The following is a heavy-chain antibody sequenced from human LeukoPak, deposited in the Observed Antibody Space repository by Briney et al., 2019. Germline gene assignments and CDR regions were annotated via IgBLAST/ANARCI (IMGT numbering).Heavy chain of an antibody. D-gene: IGHD5-18*01. V-gene: IGHV3-23*01. J-gene: IGHJ3*02. CDR1: GFTFSSYA. Sequence: GGSLRLSCAASGFTFSSYAMSWIRQAPGKGLEWVSAISGSGGSTYYADSVKGRFTISRDNSKNTLYLQMNSLRAEDTAVYYCAKDCTAMVMGDAFDIWGQGTMVTVSS. CDR2: ISGSGGST. CDR3: AKDCTAMVMGDAFDI.